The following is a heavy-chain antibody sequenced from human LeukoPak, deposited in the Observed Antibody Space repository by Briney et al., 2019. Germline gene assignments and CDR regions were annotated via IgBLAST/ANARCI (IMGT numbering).Heavy chain of an antibody. CDR2: ISYDGNNK. Sequence: GGSLRLSCAASGFTFSSYAMHWVRQAPGKGLEWVAVISYDGNNKYHADSVKGRFTISRDNSKNTLYLQMNSLRAEDTAVYYCARDVGRIAVGKFDYWGQGTLVTVSS. CDR1: GFTFSSYA. D-gene: IGHD6-19*01. J-gene: IGHJ4*02. CDR3: ARDVGRIAVGKFDY. V-gene: IGHV3-30-3*01.